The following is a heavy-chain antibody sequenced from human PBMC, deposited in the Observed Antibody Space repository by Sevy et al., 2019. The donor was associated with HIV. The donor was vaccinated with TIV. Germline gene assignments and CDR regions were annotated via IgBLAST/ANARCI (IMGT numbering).Heavy chain of an antibody. CDR2: ISSSSSYI. CDR1: GFTFSSYS. Sequence: GSLRLSCAASGFTFSSYSMNWVRQAPGKGLEWVSSISSSSSYIYYADSVKGRFTISRDNAKNSLYLQMNSLRAEDTAVYYCARGQNYYGSGSYYNGQFDYWGQGTLVTVSS. V-gene: IGHV3-21*01. CDR3: ARGQNYYGSGSYYNGQFDY. D-gene: IGHD3-10*01. J-gene: IGHJ4*02.